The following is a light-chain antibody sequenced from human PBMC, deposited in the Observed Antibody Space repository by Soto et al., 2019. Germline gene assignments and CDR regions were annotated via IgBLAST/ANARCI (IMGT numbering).Light chain of an antibody. CDR3: SSYTSSSTYV. V-gene: IGLV2-14*03. Sequence: HSVLTQPASVSGAPGQSIAISYTGTSSDVGGYNYVSWYQHHPGKAPKLMVYDVSNRPSGVSNRFSGSKSGNTASLTISGLQAEDEADYYCSSYTSSSTYVFGTGTKVTVL. CDR2: DVS. CDR1: SSDVGGYNY. J-gene: IGLJ1*01.